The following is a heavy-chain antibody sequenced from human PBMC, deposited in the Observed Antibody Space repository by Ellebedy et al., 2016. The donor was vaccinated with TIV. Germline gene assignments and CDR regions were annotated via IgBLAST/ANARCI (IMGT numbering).Heavy chain of an antibody. D-gene: IGHD6-6*01. CDR3: ARDPYLYSSSPDY. Sequence: GGSLRLSCAASGFTFSRYAMHWVRQAPGKGLEWVTLISFDGSNKSSADSVRGRFTISRDNSNNTLYLQMNSLQAEDTAVYYCARDPYLYSSSPDYWGQGTLVTVSS. CDR2: ISFDGSNK. V-gene: IGHV3-30-3*01. CDR1: GFTFSRYA. J-gene: IGHJ4*02.